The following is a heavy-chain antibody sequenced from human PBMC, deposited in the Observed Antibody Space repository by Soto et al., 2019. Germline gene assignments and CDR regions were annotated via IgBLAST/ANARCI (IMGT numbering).Heavy chain of an antibody. D-gene: IGHD6-19*01. CDR1: GFTFSSYG. Sequence: GGSLRLSCAASGFTFSSYGMHWVRQAPGKGLEWVAVISYDGSNKYYADSVKGRFTISRDNSKNTLYLQMNSLRAEDTAVYYCAKALVRQWGYFQHWGQGTLVTVSS. J-gene: IGHJ1*01. CDR2: ISYDGSNK. V-gene: IGHV3-30*18. CDR3: AKALVRQWGYFQH.